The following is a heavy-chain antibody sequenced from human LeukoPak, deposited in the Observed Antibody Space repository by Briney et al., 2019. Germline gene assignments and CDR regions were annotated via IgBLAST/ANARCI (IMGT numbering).Heavy chain of an antibody. J-gene: IGHJ4*02. V-gene: IGHV3-48*01. D-gene: IGHD2-2*01. CDR1: GFTFSSYS. Sequence: PGGSLRLSXAASGFTFSSYSMNWVCQAPGKGLEWVSYISSSSSTIYYADSVKGRFTISRDNAKNSLYLQMNSLRAEDTAVYYCARRGPYCSSTSCLYFDYWGQGTLVTVSS. CDR2: ISSSSSTI. CDR3: ARRGPYCSSTSCLYFDY.